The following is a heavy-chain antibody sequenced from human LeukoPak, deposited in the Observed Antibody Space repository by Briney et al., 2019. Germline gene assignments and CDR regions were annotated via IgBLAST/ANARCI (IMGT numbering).Heavy chain of an antibody. CDR2: IYSSGST. CDR1: GGSISSSSYY. V-gene: IGHV4-39*01. J-gene: IGHJ6*03. Sequence: SETLSLTCTVSGGSISSSSYYWGWIRQPPGTGLEWIRSIYSSGSTYYNPSLKSRVTISVDTSKNQFSLKLSSVTAADTAVYYCARQRADYFYHYLDVWGKGTSVTVSS. CDR3: ARQRADYFYHYLDV.